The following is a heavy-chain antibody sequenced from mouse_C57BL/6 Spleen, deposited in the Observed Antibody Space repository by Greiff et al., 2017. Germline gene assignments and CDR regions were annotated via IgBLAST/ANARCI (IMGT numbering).Heavy chain of an antibody. CDR3: ARKGSYYSNYWYFDV. J-gene: IGHJ1*03. D-gene: IGHD2-5*01. V-gene: IGHV2-2*01. CDR1: GFSLTSYG. CDR2: IWSGGST. Sequence: VKLMESGPGLVQPSQSLSITCTVSGFSLTSYGVHWVRQSPGKGLEWLGVIWSGGSTDYNAAFISRLSISKDNSKSQVFFKMNSLQADDTAIYYCARKGSYYSNYWYFDVWGTGTTVTVSS.